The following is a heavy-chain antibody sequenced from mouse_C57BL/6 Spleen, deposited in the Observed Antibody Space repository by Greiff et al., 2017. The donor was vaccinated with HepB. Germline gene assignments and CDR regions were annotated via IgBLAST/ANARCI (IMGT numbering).Heavy chain of an antibody. CDR2: INPSTGGT. V-gene: IGHV1-42*01. J-gene: IGHJ3*02. Sequence: VQLKESGPELVKPGASVKISCKASGYSFTGYYMNWVKQSPEKSLEWIGEINPSTGGTTYNQKFKAKATLTVDKSSSTAYMQLKSLTSEDSAVYYCARVYYGSSQGWGQGTLVTVSA. CDR3: ARVYYGSSQG. D-gene: IGHD1-1*01. CDR1: GYSFTGYY.